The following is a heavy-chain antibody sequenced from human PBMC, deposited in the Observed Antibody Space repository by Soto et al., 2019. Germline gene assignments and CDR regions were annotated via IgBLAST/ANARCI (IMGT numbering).Heavy chain of an antibody. V-gene: IGHV4-59*01. Sequence: SETLSLTCTVSGGSISSYYWSWIRQPPGKGLEWIGYIYYSGSTNYNPSLKSRVTISVDTSKNQFSLELSSVTAADTAVYYCARDLIDTDYVRYMDVWGKGTTVTVSS. CDR1: GGSISSYY. J-gene: IGHJ6*03. D-gene: IGHD4-17*01. CDR3: ARDLIDTDYVRYMDV. CDR2: IYYSGST.